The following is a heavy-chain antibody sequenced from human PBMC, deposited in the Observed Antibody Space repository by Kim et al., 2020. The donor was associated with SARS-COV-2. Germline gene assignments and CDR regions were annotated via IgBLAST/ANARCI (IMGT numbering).Heavy chain of an antibody. D-gene: IGHD3-10*01. V-gene: IGHV3-7*01. CDR1: GFTFSSYW. Sequence: GGSLRLSCAASGFTFSSYWMSWVRQAPGKGLEWVANIKQDGSEKYYVDSVKGRFTISRDNAKNSLYLQMNSLRAEDTAVYYCARDGPGLLWFGASVFDIWGQGTMVTVSS. J-gene: IGHJ3*02. CDR3: ARDGPGLLWFGASVFDI. CDR2: IKQDGSEK.